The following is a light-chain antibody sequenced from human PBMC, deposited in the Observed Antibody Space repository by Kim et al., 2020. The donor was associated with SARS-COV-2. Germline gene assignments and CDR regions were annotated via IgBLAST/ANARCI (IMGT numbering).Light chain of an antibody. CDR2: EDN. CDR3: QSYDSSSHWV. CDR1: SGSIASND. V-gene: IGLV6-57*03. Sequence: KTVTIACTRSSGSIASNDVKWYQQRPGSAPTTVIYEDNQRPSGVPDRFSGSIDSSSNSASLTISGLKTEDEADYYCQSYDSSSHWVFGGGTQLTVL. J-gene: IGLJ3*02.